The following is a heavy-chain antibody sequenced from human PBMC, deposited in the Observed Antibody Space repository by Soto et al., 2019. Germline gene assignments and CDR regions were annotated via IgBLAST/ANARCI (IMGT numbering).Heavy chain of an antibody. CDR1: GGTFSSYA. J-gene: IGHJ4*02. CDR2: IIPIFGTA. CDR3: ARVDTVVTSEPYYFDY. Sequence: QVQLVQSGAEVKKPGSSVKVSCKASGGTFSSYAISWVRQAPGQGLEWMGGIIPIFGTANYAQKFQGRVTITADESTSRAYMELSSLRSEDTAVYYCARVDTVVTSEPYYFDYWGQGTLVTVSS. V-gene: IGHV1-69*01. D-gene: IGHD2-15*01.